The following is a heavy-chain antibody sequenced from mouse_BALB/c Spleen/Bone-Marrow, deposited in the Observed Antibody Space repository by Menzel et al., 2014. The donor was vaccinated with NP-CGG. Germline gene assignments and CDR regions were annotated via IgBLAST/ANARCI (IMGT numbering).Heavy chain of an antibody. CDR2: INSNGGST. CDR3: ARDGSSYEGNYFDY. CDR1: GFTFSSYG. V-gene: IGHV5-6-3*01. Sequence: EVMLVESGGGLVQPGGSLKLSCAASGFTFSSYGMSWVRQTPDKRLELVATINSNGGSTYYPDSVKGRFTISRDNAKNTLYLQMSRRKSEDTAMYYCARDGSSYEGNYFDYWGQGTTLTVSS. D-gene: IGHD1-1*01. J-gene: IGHJ2*01.